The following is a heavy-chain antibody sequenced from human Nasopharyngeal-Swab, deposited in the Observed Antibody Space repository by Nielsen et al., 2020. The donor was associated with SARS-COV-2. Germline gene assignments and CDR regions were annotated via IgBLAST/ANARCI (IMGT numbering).Heavy chain of an antibody. CDR3: ARDKDWNGLDS. J-gene: IGHJ4*02. CDR2: IDTDGSTT. CDR1: GFTFSRYW. D-gene: IGHD1-1*01. Sequence: GGSLRLSCAASGFTFSRYWMHWVRQVPGKGLVWVSRIDTDGSTTDHADSVKGRFTISRDNAKNTLYLQLNSLRAEDTAVYYCARDKDWNGLDSWGQGTLVTVSS. V-gene: IGHV3-74*01.